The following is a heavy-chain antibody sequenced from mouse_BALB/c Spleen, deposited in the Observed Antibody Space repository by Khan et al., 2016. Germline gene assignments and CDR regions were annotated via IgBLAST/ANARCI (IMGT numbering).Heavy chain of an antibody. J-gene: IGHJ4*01. CDR3: ARVWVDY. Sequence: QVQLKQSGPGLVAPSQSLTISCTASGFSLTGYGVNWVRQPPGKGLEWMGMICGDGSTDYNSALKTRLSISKDNSKSQVFLKMNSLQTDDTSMYYGARVWVDYWGQGTSVTVSS. V-gene: IGHV2-6-7*01. CDR2: ICGDGST. CDR1: GFSLTGYG. D-gene: IGHD1-1*02.